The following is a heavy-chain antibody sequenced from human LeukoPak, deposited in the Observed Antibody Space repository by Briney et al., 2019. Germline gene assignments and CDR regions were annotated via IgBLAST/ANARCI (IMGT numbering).Heavy chain of an antibody. J-gene: IGHJ4*02. CDR1: GLTFSSFS. D-gene: IGHD6-19*01. CDR3: ARDGTGSNSGWYIH. CDR2: ISRSSSTI. Sequence: GGSLRLSCAASGLTFSSFSMNWVRQAPGKGLEWISFISRSSSTIYYADAVRGRFTISRDNSKNTLYLQMNSLRAEDTAVYYCARDGTGSNSGWYIHWGQGALVTVSS. V-gene: IGHV3-48*01.